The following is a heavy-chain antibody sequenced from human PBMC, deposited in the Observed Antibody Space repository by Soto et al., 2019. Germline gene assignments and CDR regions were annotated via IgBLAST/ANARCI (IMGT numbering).Heavy chain of an antibody. V-gene: IGHV3-30-3*01. CDR1: GFTFSKNA. CDR3: ARGTTTSAFSAMDV. D-gene: IGHD1-1*01. J-gene: IGHJ6*02. CDR2: ISYDGSNK. Sequence: VQLVESGGGVVQPGRSLRLSCAASGFTFSKNAMDWVRQAPGKGLEWVAVISYDGSNKYIAESVKGRFTISRDNSKNRLFLQMNSLRAEDTAVYYCARGTTTSAFSAMDVWGRGTTVTVSS.